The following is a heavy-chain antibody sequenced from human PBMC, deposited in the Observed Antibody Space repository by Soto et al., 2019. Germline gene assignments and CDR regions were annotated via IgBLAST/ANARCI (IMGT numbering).Heavy chain of an antibody. J-gene: IGHJ6*02. CDR2: ISGSGGST. CDR1: GFTFSSYS. V-gene: IGHV3-23*01. Sequence: GGSMRLSCAASGFTFSSYSMSWVRPDTGKGLEWVSAISGSGGSTYYADSVKGRLTISRDNSKNTLYLQMNSPRAEDTAVYYCALGSSSSRRYYYYGMDVWGQGTTVTVSS. D-gene: IGHD6-13*01. CDR3: ALGSSSSRRYYYYGMDV.